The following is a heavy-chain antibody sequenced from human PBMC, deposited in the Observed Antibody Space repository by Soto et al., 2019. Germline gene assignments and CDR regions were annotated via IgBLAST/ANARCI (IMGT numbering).Heavy chain of an antibody. D-gene: IGHD2-21*02. J-gene: IGHJ6*02. CDR2: IHHSGSI. CDR1: GDSISSDYYH. Sequence: QVQLQQSGPGLVKPSQTLSLTCTVSGDSISSDYYHWTWIRQSPGKGLEWIGYIHHSGSILYNPSLQSPVTTSVDTSKNQFSLHLTSVTAADTAVYFCAREDDGGDSLDVWGQGTTVTVSS. V-gene: IGHV4-30-4*08. CDR3: AREDDGGDSLDV.